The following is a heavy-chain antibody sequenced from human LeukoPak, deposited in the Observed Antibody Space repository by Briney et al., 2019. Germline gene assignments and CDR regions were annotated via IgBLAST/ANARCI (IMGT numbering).Heavy chain of an antibody. J-gene: IGHJ4*02. Sequence: GGSLRLSCTVSGFTVSSNYMSWVRQAPGKGLEWVSVIYSGGSTYYADSVKGRFTISRDNSKNTLYLQMNSLRAEDTAVYYCARVRWGITMVRGVIDYWGQGTLVTVSS. CDR3: ARVRWGITMVRGVIDY. D-gene: IGHD3-10*01. CDR2: IYSGGST. V-gene: IGHV3-53*01. CDR1: GFTVSSNY.